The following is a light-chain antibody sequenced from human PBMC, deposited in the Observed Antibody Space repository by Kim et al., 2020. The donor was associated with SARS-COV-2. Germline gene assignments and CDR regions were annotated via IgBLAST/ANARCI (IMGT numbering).Light chain of an antibody. CDR2: SAS. V-gene: IGKV1-39*01. CDR3: QQSNSTTWT. Sequence: DIQMTQSPSSLSASVGDRVTITCRTRHTISSYLNWYQHKPGKAPKLLVYSASSLQSGVPSRFSGSGSGTDFTLTISSLQPEDFATYYCQQSNSTTWTFGQGTKVDIK. J-gene: IGKJ1*01. CDR1: HTISSY.